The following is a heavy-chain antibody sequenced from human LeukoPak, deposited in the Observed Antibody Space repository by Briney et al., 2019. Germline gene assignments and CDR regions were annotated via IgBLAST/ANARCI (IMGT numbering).Heavy chain of an antibody. V-gene: IGHV3-15*01. CDR3: TTSRAMVRGVKIDY. Sequence: GGSLRLSCAASGFTFSNAWMSWVRQAPGKGLEWVGRIKSKTDGGTTDYAAPVKGRFTISRDDSKNTLYLQMNSLKTEDTAVYYCTTSRAMVRGVKIDYWGQGTLVTVSS. CDR2: IKSKTDGGTT. CDR1: GFTFSNAW. J-gene: IGHJ4*02. D-gene: IGHD3-10*01.